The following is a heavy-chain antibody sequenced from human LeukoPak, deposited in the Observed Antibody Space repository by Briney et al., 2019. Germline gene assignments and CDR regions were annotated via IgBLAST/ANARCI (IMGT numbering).Heavy chain of an antibody. D-gene: IGHD6-19*01. J-gene: IGHJ4*02. V-gene: IGHV4-34*01. CDR2: INHSGST. CDR1: GGSLSGYY. Sequence: SETLSLTCAVYGGSLSGYYWSWIRQPPGKGLEWIGEINHSGSTNYNPSLKSRVTISVDTSKNQFSLKLSSVTAADTAVYYCARGQWRVYSSGWYFDYWAREPWSPSPQ. CDR3: ARGQWRVYSSGWYFDY.